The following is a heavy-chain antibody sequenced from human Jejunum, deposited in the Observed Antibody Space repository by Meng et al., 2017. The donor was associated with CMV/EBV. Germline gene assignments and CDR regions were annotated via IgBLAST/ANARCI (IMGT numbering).Heavy chain of an antibody. Sequence: QLQLQESGPGLVEPSETLSLNCTVSGDSITGRYWSWFRQPPGKGLEWIGYINYNGRTDYSPSLKSRVAISLETSKHQFSLSLKYVTTEDTAVYYCAGGPEGGNYKWFDPWGQGTLVTVSS. CDR2: INYNGRT. J-gene: IGHJ5*02. D-gene: IGHD3-16*01. V-gene: IGHV4-59*11. CDR1: GDSITGRY. CDR3: AGGPEGGNYKWFDP.